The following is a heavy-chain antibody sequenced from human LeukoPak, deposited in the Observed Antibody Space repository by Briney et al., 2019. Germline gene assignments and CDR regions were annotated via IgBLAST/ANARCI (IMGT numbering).Heavy chain of an antibody. Sequence: GGSLRLSCAASRFAVSNNYMSWVRQAPGKGLEWVSVIYSGGDTYYADSVKGRFTISRDSSKDTLYLQMNSLRAEDTAVYYCARGGWSPYYFDYWGQGTLLTVSS. J-gene: IGHJ4*02. CDR2: IYSGGDT. CDR1: RFAVSNNY. D-gene: IGHD6-19*01. V-gene: IGHV3-66*01. CDR3: ARGGWSPYYFDY.